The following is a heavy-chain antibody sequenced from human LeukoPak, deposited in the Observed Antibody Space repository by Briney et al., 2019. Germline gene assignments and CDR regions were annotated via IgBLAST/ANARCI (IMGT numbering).Heavy chain of an antibody. J-gene: IGHJ5*02. Sequence: QAGGSLRLSCAASKFTFSSYWMHWVRQAPGKGLVWVSRINTDGSSSNYAGCVKGRFTISRDNARNTLYLQMNSLRAEDTAVYYCAKEGVGYDFWSGLDWFDPWGQGTLVTVSS. CDR1: KFTFSSYW. CDR2: INTDGSSS. CDR3: AKEGVGYDFWSGLDWFDP. V-gene: IGHV3-74*01. D-gene: IGHD3-3*01.